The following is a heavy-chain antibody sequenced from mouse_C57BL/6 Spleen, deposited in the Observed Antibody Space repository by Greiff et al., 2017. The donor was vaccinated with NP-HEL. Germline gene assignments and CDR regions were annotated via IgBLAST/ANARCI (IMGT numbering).Heavy chain of an antibody. Sequence: EVMLVESWGGLVKPGGSLKLSCAASGFTFSDYGMHWVRQAPEKGLEWVAYISSGSSTIYYADTVKGRFTISRDNAKNTLFLQMTSLRSEDTAMYYCARDPFAYWGQGTLVTVSA. CDR2: ISSGSSTI. CDR1: GFTFSDYG. V-gene: IGHV5-17*01. J-gene: IGHJ3*01. CDR3: ARDPFAY.